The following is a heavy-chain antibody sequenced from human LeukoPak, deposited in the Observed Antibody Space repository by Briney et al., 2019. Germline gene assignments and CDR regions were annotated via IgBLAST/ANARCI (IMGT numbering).Heavy chain of an antibody. Sequence: GASVKVSCKASGYTFTSYAMHWVRQAPGQRLGGMGWINAGNGNTKYSQKFQGRVTITRDTSASTAYMELSSLRSEDTAVYYCARDRRSANYYFDYWGQGTLVTVSS. D-gene: IGHD1-7*01. CDR3: ARDRRSANYYFDY. CDR1: GYTFTSYA. V-gene: IGHV1-3*01. J-gene: IGHJ4*02. CDR2: INAGNGNT.